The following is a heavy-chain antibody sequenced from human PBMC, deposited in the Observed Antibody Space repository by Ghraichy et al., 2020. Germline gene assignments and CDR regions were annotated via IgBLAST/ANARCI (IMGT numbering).Heavy chain of an antibody. Sequence: ASVKVSCKASGYTFKRYSISWVRQAPGQGLEWMGWVTAYNGDTNYAQKFQDRVTMTTETSTNTAYMELRSLRYDDSAIYYCVRDPYSGYDSRDYWGQGTLVTVSS. CDR3: VRDPYSGYDSRDY. V-gene: IGHV1-18*04. CDR1: GYTFKRYS. CDR2: VTAYNGDT. D-gene: IGHD5-12*01. J-gene: IGHJ4*02.